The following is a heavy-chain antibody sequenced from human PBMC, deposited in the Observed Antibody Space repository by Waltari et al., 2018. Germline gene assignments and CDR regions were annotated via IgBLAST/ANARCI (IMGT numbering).Heavy chain of an antibody. J-gene: IGHJ4*02. D-gene: IGHD2-15*01. CDR2: VFQGGNT. V-gene: IGHV4-38-2*01. CDR1: GYSSPGGIY. Sequence: QVHLQESGPGLVKPSETLSLTCGVSGYSSPGGIYWGWIRRCPGRGLVWIVNVFQGGNTYDKPSLKGRVRISLDRSKSQFSLKLTSVTAADTAVYYCATWGFSSSWDHYFDYWGQGILVTVSS. CDR3: ATWGFSSSWDHYFDY.